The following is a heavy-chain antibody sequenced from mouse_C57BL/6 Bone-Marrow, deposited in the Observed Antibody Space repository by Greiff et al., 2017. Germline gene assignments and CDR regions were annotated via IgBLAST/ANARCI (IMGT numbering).Heavy chain of an antibody. J-gene: IGHJ3*01. CDR3: ARAYYYPFAY. Sequence: QVQLQQSGPGLVQPSQSLSITCTVSGFSLTSYGVHWVRQSPGTGLEWLGVIWSGGSTDYNAAFISRLSLSNDNSKSQVFFKMNSLQADDTAIYYCARAYYYPFAYWGQGTLVTVSA. D-gene: IGHD1-1*01. CDR2: IWSGGST. CDR1: GFSLTSYG. V-gene: IGHV2-2*01.